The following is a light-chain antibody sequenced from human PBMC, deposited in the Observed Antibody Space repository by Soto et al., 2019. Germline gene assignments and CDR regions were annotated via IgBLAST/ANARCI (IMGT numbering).Light chain of an antibody. Sequence: QSVLTQPPSVSGAPGQRVTISCTGSRSNIGAGYDVHWYQQLPGTAPKLLIYGNSNRPSGVPDRFSGSKSGTSASLAITGLQAEDEADYYCQSYDSSLSGSVFGEGTQLTVL. J-gene: IGLJ2*01. CDR1: RSNIGAGYD. CDR3: QSYDSSLSGSV. V-gene: IGLV1-40*01. CDR2: GNS.